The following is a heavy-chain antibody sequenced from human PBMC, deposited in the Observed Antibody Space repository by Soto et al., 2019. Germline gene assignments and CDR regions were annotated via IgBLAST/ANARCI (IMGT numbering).Heavy chain of an antibody. D-gene: IGHD3-3*01. CDR1: GFTFSSYG. CDR2: IWYDGSNK. CDR3: ARDGYDFWSGYYVYYYYGMDV. J-gene: IGHJ6*02. Sequence: LRLSCAASGFTFSSYGMHWVRQAPGKGLEWVAVIWYDGSNKYYADSVKGRFTISRDNSKNTLYLQMNNLRAEDTAVYYCARDGYDFWSGYYVYYYYGMDVWGQGTTVTVSS. V-gene: IGHV3-33*01.